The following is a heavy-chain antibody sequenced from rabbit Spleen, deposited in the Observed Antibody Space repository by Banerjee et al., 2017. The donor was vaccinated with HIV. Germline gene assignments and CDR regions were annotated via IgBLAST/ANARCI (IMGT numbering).Heavy chain of an antibody. D-gene: IGHD1-1*01. Sequence: QSLEESGGDLVKPGASLTLTCIASGVSFSGDSYMSWVRQVPGKGLEWIACIDTGSSGFTYFATWAKGRFTCSKTSSTTVTLQMTRLTAADTATYFCARDTSSSFSSYGMDLWGPGDPRHRL. CDR1: GVSFSGDSY. CDR3: ARDTSSSFSSYGMDL. CDR2: IDTGSSGFT. V-gene: IGHV1S40*01. J-gene: IGHJ6*01.